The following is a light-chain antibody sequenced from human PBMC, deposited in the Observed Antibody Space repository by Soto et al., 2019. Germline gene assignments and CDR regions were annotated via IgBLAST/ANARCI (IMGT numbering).Light chain of an antibody. CDR2: EVS. CDR3: CSYAGSSTYV. V-gene: IGLV2-23*02. CDR1: SSNVGSYNL. Sequence: LTQPASVSGSPGQSITISCTGTSSNVGSYNLVSWYQQHPGKAPKLMIYEVSKRPSGVFNRFSGSKSGNTASLTISGLQAEDEADYYCCSYAGSSTYVFGTGTKVTVL. J-gene: IGLJ1*01.